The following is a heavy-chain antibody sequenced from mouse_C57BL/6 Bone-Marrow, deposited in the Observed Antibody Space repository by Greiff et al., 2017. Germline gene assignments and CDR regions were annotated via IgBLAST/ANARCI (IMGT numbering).Heavy chain of an antibody. D-gene: IGHD4-1*01. Sequence: QVQLQQPGAELVKPGASVKMSCKASGYTFTSYWMTWVKQRPGRGLEWIGNIDPTSGGTNYNEKFTSKAILTVDTSSNTAYMQLSCLTSEDSAVFYCAISGPLGGSCNYWGQATTLPVSS. J-gene: IGHJ2*01. CDR2: IDPTSGGT. CDR1: GYTFTSYW. CDR3: AISGPLGGSCNY. V-gene: IGHV1-55*01.